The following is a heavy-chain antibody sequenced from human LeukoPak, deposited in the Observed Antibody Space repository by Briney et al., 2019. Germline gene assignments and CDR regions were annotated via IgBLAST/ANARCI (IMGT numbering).Heavy chain of an antibody. CDR3: ARGIAVAGPRAFDI. CDR1: GFTFYSYA. CDR2: FSGSGGSI. V-gene: IGHV3-23*01. J-gene: IGHJ3*02. Sequence: GGSLRLSCAASGFTFYSYAMNSVRQTPAKGLEWVSPFSGSGGSIYYADSVKGRFTISRDNSKNTLYLQMNSLRAEDTALYYCARGIAVAGPRAFDIWGQGTMVTVSS. D-gene: IGHD6-19*01.